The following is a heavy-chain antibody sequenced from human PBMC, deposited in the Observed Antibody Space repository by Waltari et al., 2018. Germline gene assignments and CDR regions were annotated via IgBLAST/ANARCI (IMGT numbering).Heavy chain of an antibody. CDR3: ARGPLAVPPRGEDWFDP. V-gene: IGHV4-34*01. J-gene: IGHJ5*02. D-gene: IGHD2-2*01. CDR2: INHSGST. Sequence: QVQLQQSGAALLKPSDTLSLTCAVHGGSLRGYYWSCIRQPPGKGLEWIGEINHSGSTNYNPSLKTRVTISVDTSKTQYSLKLSTVTAADAAVYYWARGPLAVPPRGEDWFDPWGQGTLVTVSS. CDR1: GGSLRGYY.